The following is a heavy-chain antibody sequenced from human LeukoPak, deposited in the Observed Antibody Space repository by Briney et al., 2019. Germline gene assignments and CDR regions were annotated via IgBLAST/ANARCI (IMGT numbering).Heavy chain of an antibody. J-gene: IGHJ5*02. Sequence: SEALSLTCTVSGGSISGYYWSWIRQPPGKRLEWIGYIYDTGATNYNPSLKSRFTISIDTSKNQFSLNLSSVAAADTAVYYCARLPLIATTRGGFDPWGQGTLVTVSS. CDR3: ARLPLIATTRGGFDP. D-gene: IGHD1/OR15-1a*01. V-gene: IGHV4-59*08. CDR2: IYDTGAT. CDR1: GGSISGYY.